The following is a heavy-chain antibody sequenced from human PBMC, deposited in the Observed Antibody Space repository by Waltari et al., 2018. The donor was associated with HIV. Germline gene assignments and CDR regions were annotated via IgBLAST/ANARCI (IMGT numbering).Heavy chain of an antibody. CDR3: ARLNYGGNSEWFDP. V-gene: IGHV4-39*01. J-gene: IGHJ5*02. CDR2: IYYSGST. D-gene: IGHD2-21*02. Sequence: QLQLQESGPGLVKPSETLSLTCTVSGGSISSSSYYWGWIRQPPGKGLEWIGSIYYSGSTYYNPSLKSRVTISVDTSKNQFSLKLISVTAADTAVYYCARLNYGGNSEWFDPWGQGTLVTVSS. CDR1: GGSISSSSYY.